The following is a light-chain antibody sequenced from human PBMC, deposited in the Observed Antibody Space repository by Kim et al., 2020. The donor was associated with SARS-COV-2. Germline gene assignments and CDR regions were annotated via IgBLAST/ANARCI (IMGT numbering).Light chain of an antibody. V-gene: IGKV2-30*01. J-gene: IGKJ3*01. Sequence: PASLSYKSSQSLVYSDANDYLNWFHQRSGQYPRRLIYKVSDRDSGEPDRLSGRGAGTDFTLQISRVEADDVRVNNYMQGTHWPFTVGPGTKVGIK. CDR2: KVS. CDR3: MQGTHWPFT. CDR1: QSLVYSDANDY.